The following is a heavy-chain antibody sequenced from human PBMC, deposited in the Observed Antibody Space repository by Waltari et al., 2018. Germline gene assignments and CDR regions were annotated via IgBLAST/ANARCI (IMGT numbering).Heavy chain of an antibody. V-gene: IGHV3-13*01. J-gene: IGHJ4*02. CDR3: ARVGFSPGAGSYLNFDY. D-gene: IGHD3-10*01. CDR2: IGTAGDT. Sequence: EVQLVAAGGGLIQHGGSLRLSCVASGFNFSSSDMHWVRTAPGKGLGWVSAIGTAGDTHYPGSVKGRFTISRENAKNSLYLQRNSLRAGDTAVYYCARVGFSPGAGSYLNFDYWGQGTLVTVSS. CDR1: GFNFSSSD.